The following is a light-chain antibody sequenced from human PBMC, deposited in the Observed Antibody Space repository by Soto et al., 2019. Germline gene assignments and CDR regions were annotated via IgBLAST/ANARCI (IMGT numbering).Light chain of an antibody. CDR2: DAS. J-gene: IGKJ2*01. V-gene: IGKV1-33*01. CDR1: QDISNR. Sequence: DIQMTQSPSSLSASVGDRITITCQASQDISNRLNWYHQKPGKAPNLLIYDASNLAAGVPSGFSGSGSGTHFTFTITSLQPEDIGTYYCHNCFTVPYTFGQGTKVDIK. CDR3: HNCFTVPYT.